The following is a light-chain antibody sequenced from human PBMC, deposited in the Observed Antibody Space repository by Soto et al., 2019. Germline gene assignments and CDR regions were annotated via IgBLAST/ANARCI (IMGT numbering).Light chain of an antibody. Sequence: DIQMTQSPSTLSGSVGDRVTITCRASQTISSWLAWYQQKPGKAPKLLIYKASTLKSGVPSRFSGSGSGTDFTLTISSLQSEDFATYYCQHYNSYSEAFGQGTKVEIK. CDR3: QHYNSYSEA. CDR1: QTISSW. V-gene: IGKV1-5*03. J-gene: IGKJ1*01. CDR2: KAS.